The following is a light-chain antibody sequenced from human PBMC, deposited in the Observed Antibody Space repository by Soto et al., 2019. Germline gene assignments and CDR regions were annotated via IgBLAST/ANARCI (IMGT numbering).Light chain of an antibody. CDR3: QKYNSAPLT. Sequence: DIQMTQSPSSVSASLGDRVTITCRASQGIGVYLAGFQQKPGNVPKLLIYAASTLQSGVPSRFSGSGSGTDFTLTISSLQPEDVATYYCQKYNSAPLTFGGGTKVEIK. V-gene: IGKV1-27*01. J-gene: IGKJ4*01. CDR1: QGIGVY. CDR2: AAS.